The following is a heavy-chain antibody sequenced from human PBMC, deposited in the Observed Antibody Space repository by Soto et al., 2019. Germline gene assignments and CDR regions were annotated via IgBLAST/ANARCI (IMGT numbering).Heavy chain of an antibody. CDR1: GFTFSSYA. Sequence: EVQLLESGGGLVQPGGSLRLSCAASGFTFSSYAMSWVRQAPGKGLEWVSAISGSGGSTYYADSVKGRFTISRDNSKNTLYLQMNSLRAEDTAVYYCAKGPRGGDDYYYYYMDVWGNGTTVTVSS. J-gene: IGHJ6*03. V-gene: IGHV3-23*01. CDR3: AKGPRGGDDYYYYYMDV. CDR2: ISGSGGST. D-gene: IGHD2-21*01.